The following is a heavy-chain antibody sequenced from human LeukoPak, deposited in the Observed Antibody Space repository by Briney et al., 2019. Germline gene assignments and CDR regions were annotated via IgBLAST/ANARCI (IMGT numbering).Heavy chain of an antibody. CDR1: GGSISSGDYY. V-gene: IGHV4-30-4*01. CDR3: ARQRYYYDSSGHSTLCFDY. D-gene: IGHD3-22*01. J-gene: IGHJ4*02. CDR2: IYYSGIT. Sequence: SETLSLTCTVSGGSISSGDYYWSWIRQPPGKGLEWIGYIYYSGITYYNPSLKGRVTISVDTSKNQFSLKLSSVTAADTAVYYCARQRYYYDSSGHSTLCFDYWGQGTLVTVSS.